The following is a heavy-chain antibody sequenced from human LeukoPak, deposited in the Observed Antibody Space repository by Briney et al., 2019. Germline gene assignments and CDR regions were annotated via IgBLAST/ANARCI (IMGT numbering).Heavy chain of an antibody. CDR3: ARRGNYYDSRGLVY. J-gene: IGHJ4*02. V-gene: IGHV1-3*01. Sequence: ASVKVSCTASGYTFTSYAMHWVRQAPGQRLEWMGWINAGKGNTKYSQKFQGRVTITRDTSASTAYMELSSLRSEDTAVYYCARRGNYYDSRGLVYWGQGTLVTVSS. D-gene: IGHD3-22*01. CDR2: INAGKGNT. CDR1: GYTFTSYA.